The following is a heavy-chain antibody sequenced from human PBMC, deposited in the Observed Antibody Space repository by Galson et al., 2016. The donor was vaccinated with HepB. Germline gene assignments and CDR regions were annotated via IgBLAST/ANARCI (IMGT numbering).Heavy chain of an antibody. CDR3: AKDHPPHCRGGSCHQIDS. J-gene: IGHJ4*02. Sequence: SLRLSCAGSGFIFSTYGMHWVRQAPGKGLEWVAVISSDGRTKSYADSMKGRFTISRDNFKNTLDLQMSSLRPQDTAVYYCAKDHPPHCRGGSCHQIDSWGRGTLVTVSS. D-gene: IGHD2-15*01. V-gene: IGHV3-30*18. CDR1: GFIFSTYG. CDR2: ISSDGRTK.